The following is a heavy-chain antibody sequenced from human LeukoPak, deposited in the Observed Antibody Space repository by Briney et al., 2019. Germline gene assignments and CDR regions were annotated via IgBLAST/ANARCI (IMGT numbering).Heavy chain of an antibody. CDR3: SNGIYSPSY. Sequence: GGSLRLSCTTSGFTFTPYWMAWIRQSPGKGLEWVTNINQDESQQYYLESVEGRFTVSRDNARNSVYLHMNNLRVEDTAVYYCSNGIYSPSYWGRGTLVTVSS. V-gene: IGHV3-7*01. J-gene: IGHJ4*02. CDR1: GFTFTPYW. CDR2: INQDESQQ. D-gene: IGHD6-13*01.